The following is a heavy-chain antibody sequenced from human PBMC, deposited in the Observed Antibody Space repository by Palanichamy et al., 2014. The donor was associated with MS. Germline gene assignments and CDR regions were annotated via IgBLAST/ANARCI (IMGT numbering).Heavy chain of an antibody. V-gene: IGHV3-15*07. J-gene: IGHJ3*02. CDR3: LHTYSNSDAFVT. Sequence: EVQLVESGGGLVKPGGSLRLSCAASGFTFVNAWMNWVRQRPGKGLDWVGRIKGITEGGTTDYAAPVKGRFTIVRDDSKNIVYLQMNSLKSEDTALYYCLHTYSNSDAFVTWGRGTMVTISS. D-gene: IGHD4-11*01. CDR2: IKGITEGGTT. CDR1: GFTFVNAW.